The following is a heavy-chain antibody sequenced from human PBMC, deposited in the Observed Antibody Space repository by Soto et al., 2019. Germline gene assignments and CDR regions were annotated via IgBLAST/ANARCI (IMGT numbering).Heavy chain of an antibody. CDR2: IYHSGST. D-gene: IGHD3-22*01. CDR1: GGSISSGGYS. V-gene: IGHV4-30-2*01. CDR3: ARVGLASSGYLAANWFDP. Sequence: QLQLQESGSGLVKPSQTLSLTCAVSGGSISSGGYSWSWIRQPPGKGLEWIGYIYHSGSTYYNPSLKSRVTRSVERSTTQFSLKLSSVTAADTAVYYCARVGLASSGYLAANWFDPWGQGTLVTVSS. J-gene: IGHJ5*02.